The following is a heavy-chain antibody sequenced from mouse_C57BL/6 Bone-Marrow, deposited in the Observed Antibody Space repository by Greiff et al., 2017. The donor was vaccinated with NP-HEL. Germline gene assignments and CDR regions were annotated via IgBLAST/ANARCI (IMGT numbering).Heavy chain of an antibody. V-gene: IGHV1-69*01. CDR2: IDPSDSYT. CDR3: ARGVYDYDPFAY. Sequence: QVQLQQPGAELVMPGASVKLSCKASGYTFTSYWMHWVKQRPGQGLEWIGAIDPSDSYTNYNQKFKGKSTLTVDKSSSTAYMQLSSLTSEDSAVYYCARGVYDYDPFAYWGQGTLVTVSA. J-gene: IGHJ3*01. CDR1: GYTFTSYW. D-gene: IGHD2-4*01.